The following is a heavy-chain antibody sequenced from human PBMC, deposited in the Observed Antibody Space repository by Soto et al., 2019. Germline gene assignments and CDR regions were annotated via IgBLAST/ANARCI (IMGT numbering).Heavy chain of an antibody. CDR3: ARDSPSLYAFDI. Sequence: GGSLRLSCAASGFTGSSYYMSWVRQAPGKGLEWVSVIYSGGSTYYADSVKGRFTISRHNSKNTLYLQMNSLRAEDTAVYYCARDSPSLYAFDIWGQGTMVTVSS. CDR2: IYSGGST. J-gene: IGHJ3*02. CDR1: GFTGSSYY. V-gene: IGHV3-53*04.